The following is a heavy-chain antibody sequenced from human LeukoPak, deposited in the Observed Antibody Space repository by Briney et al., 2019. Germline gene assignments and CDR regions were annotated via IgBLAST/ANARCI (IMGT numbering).Heavy chain of an antibody. CDR1: GDSISSYY. CDR2: IYTSGGT. CDR3: ARLTRLSTSPDRYYLDY. V-gene: IGHV4-4*09. Sequence: SETLSLTCTVSGDSISSYYWSWIRQPPGKGPEWIGYIYTSGGTNYIPSLKGRVTISIDTSKSQFSLKLSSVTAADSAVYYCARLTRLSTSPDRYYLDYWGQGTLVTVSS. D-gene: IGHD6-6*01. J-gene: IGHJ4*02.